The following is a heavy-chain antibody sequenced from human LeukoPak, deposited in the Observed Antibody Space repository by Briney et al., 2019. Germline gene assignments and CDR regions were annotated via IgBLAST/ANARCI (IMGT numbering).Heavy chain of an antibody. J-gene: IGHJ4*02. Sequence: ASVKVSCKVSGYTLTELSMHWVRQAPGKGLEWMGGFDPEDGETIYAQKFQGRVTMTEDTSTDTAYMELSSLRSEDTAVYYCATDGVFVRGSGSVDYWGQGTLVTVSS. CDR1: GYTLTELS. CDR3: ATDGVFVRGSGSVDY. D-gene: IGHD3-10*01. V-gene: IGHV1-24*01. CDR2: FDPEDGET.